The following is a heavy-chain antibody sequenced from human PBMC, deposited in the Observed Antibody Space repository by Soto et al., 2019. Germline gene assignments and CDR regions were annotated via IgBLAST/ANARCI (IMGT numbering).Heavy chain of an antibody. Sequence: XGSLRLSCASSVFTFSSYGMHCVRHSPGKWLEWVAVIWYDGSNKYYADSVKGRFTISRDNSKNTLYLQMNSLRAEDTAVYYCAREGPYCSSTSCYTGQLVLQYLGQGTLFNVSS. V-gene: IGHV3-33*01. CDR3: AREGPYCSSTSCYTGQLVLQY. CDR1: VFTFSSYG. J-gene: IGHJ4*02. D-gene: IGHD2-2*02. CDR2: IWYDGSNK.